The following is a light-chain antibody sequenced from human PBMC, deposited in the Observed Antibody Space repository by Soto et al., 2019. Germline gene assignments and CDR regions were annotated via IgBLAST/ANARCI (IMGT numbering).Light chain of an antibody. CDR3: QQYNSYKT. CDR2: DSS. CDR1: QTIRNQ. J-gene: IGKJ1*01. Sequence: DIPMTHSPSTLSASVGDRVTITFRASQTIRNQLAWYQQKPGKAPKVLIYDSSSLESGVPSRFSGRGSGTEFALTISRLQRDDFATYYCQQYNSYKTFGQGTKVEIK. V-gene: IGKV1-5*01.